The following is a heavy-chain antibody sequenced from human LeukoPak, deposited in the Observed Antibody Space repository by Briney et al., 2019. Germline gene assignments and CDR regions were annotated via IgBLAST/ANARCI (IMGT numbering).Heavy chain of an antibody. J-gene: IGHJ4*02. CDR2: INHSGNA. Sequence: SETLSLTCAVYGGSFSGYYWSWIRQPPGKGLEWIGEINHSGNANYNPSLKSRVTISVDTSKNQFSLKLSSVTAADTAVYYCAGTKADILTGYSMYYFDYWGQGTLVTVSS. CDR1: GGSFSGYY. V-gene: IGHV4-34*01. D-gene: IGHD3-9*01. CDR3: AGTKADILTGYSMYYFDY.